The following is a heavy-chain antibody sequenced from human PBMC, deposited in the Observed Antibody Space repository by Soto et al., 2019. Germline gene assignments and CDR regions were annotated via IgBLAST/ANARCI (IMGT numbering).Heavy chain of an antibody. V-gene: IGHV3-21*01. CDR3: ARDQPGYSYGYGLGY. D-gene: IGHD5-18*01. J-gene: IGHJ4*02. Sequence: EVQLVESGGGLVKPGGSLRLSCAASGFTFSSYSMNWVRQAPGKGLEWVSSISSSSSYIYYADSVKGRFTTSRDNAKNSLYLQMNILRAEDTAVYYCARDQPGYSYGYGLGYWGQGTLVTVSS. CDR1: GFTFSSYS. CDR2: ISSSSSYI.